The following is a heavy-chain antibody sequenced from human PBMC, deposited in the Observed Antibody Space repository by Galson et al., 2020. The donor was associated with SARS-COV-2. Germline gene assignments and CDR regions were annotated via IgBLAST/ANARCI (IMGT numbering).Heavy chain of an antibody. CDR2: INHSETT. Sequence: SQTFSLTCAVSGYSLNSDFYSAWTRQPPGKALEWIGSINHSETTNQNPSLKSRVAIPLDTSKNQSFLNLSSVTAADTAVYYCARPSSSGYYSIGYFDLWGRGTLVTVSS. CDR3: ARPSSSGYYSIGYFDL. J-gene: IGHJ2*01. CDR1: GYSLNSDFY. V-gene: IGHV4-38-2*01. D-gene: IGHD3-22*01.